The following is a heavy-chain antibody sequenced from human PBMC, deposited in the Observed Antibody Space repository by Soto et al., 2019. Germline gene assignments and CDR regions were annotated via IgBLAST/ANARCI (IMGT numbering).Heavy chain of an antibody. CDR1: GYTFTGYY. V-gene: IGHV1-2*04. D-gene: IGHD2-2*02. CDR2: INPNSGGT. J-gene: IGHJ6*02. Sequence: VASVKVSCKASGYTFTGYYMHWVRQAPGQGLEWMGWINPNSGGTNYAQKFQGWVTMTRDTSISTAYMELSRLRSDDTAAYYCARDIVVVPAAIPPGPPYYGMDAWGQGTTVTVSS. CDR3: ARDIVVVPAAIPPGPPYYGMDA.